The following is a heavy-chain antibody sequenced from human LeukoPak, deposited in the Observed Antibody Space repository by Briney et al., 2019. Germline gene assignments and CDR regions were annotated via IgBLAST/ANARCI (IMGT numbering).Heavy chain of an antibody. CDR1: GGSISSYY. CDR3: ARVRCSGGSCYSGFDY. D-gene: IGHD2-15*01. Sequence: PSETLSLTCTVSGGSISSYYWSWIRQPPGKGLEWIGYIYYSGSTNYNPSLKSRVTISVDTSKNLFSLKLSSVTAADPAVYYCARVRCSGGSCYSGFDYWGQGTLVTVSS. J-gene: IGHJ4*02. V-gene: IGHV4-59*01. CDR2: IYYSGST.